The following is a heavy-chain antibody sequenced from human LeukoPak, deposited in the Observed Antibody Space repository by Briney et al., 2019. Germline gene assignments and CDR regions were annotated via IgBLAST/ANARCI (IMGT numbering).Heavy chain of an antibody. CDR1: GFTFSSYG. CDR2: IWYDGSNK. V-gene: IGHV3-33*06. Sequence: PGRSLRLSCAASGFTFSSYGMHWVRQAPGKGLEWVAVIWYDGSNKYYADSVKGRFTISRDNSKNTLYLQMNSLRAEDTAVYYCANAMLMYNAFDIWGQGTMVTVSS. J-gene: IGHJ3*02. CDR3: ANAMLMYNAFDI. D-gene: IGHD2-2*01.